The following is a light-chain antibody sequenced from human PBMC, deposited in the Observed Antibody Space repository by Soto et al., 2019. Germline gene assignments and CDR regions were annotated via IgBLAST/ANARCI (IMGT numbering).Light chain of an antibody. J-gene: IGLJ2*01. CDR2: RNS. CDR3: AAWDDSLGCVV. Sequence: QSVLTQPPSASGTPGQRVTISCSGSSSNIGSNYVYWYQQLPGTVPQLLIYRNSERPSGVPDRFSGSKSGTSASLAISGLRAGDGGDYYRAAWDDSLGCVVFGGRTKLTVL. CDR1: SSNIGSNY. V-gene: IGLV1-47*01.